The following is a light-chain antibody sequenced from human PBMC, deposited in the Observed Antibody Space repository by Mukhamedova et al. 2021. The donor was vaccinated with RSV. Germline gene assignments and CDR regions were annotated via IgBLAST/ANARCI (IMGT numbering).Light chain of an antibody. CDR3: LQDYNYPYS. CDR2: AAS. Sequence: WYQRRVHGKDPKLLIYAASSLQSGVPSRFSGSGSGTDFTLTTSSLQPEDFATYYCLQDYNYPYSFGQGTKLEIK. J-gene: IGKJ2*03. V-gene: IGKV1-6*01.